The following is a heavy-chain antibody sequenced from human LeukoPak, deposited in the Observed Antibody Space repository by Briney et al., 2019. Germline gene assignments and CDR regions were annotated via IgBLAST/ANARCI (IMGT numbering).Heavy chain of an antibody. CDR3: ARVGGDQRSGYYPAYGMDV. D-gene: IGHD3-22*01. J-gene: IGHJ6*02. Sequence: GQSLRLSCAASGFTFSSYGMHWVRQAPGKGLEWVAVIWYDGSNKYYADSVKGRFTISRDNSKNTLYLQMNSLRAEDTAVYYCARVGGDQRSGYYPAYGMDVWGQGTTVTVSS. CDR2: IWYDGSNK. V-gene: IGHV3-33*01. CDR1: GFTFSSYG.